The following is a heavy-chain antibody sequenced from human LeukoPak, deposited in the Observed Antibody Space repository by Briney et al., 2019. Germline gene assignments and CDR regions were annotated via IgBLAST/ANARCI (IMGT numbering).Heavy chain of an antibody. CDR3: AKVLAYCGGDCYPRAEYFQH. D-gene: IGHD2-21*02. CDR1: GFTFSSYA. V-gene: IGHV3-23*01. CDR2: ISGSGGST. Sequence: GGSLRLSCAASGFTFSSYAMSWVRQAPGKGLEWVSAISGSGGSTYYADSVKGRFTISRDNSKNTLYLQMNSLRAEDTAVYYCAKVLAYCGGDCYPRAEYFQHWGQGTLVTVSS. J-gene: IGHJ1*01.